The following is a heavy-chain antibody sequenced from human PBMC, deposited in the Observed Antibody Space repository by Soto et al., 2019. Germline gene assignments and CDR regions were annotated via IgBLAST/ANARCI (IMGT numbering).Heavy chain of an antibody. Sequence: SETLSLTCTVSGGSISTYYWSWIRRPPGKGLEWIGYIYNSGSTHSNPSLQSRVTISVDTSKNQFSLKLSSVTAADTAIYYCARARITMVREAIKYNMDVWGQGTTVTVSS. J-gene: IGHJ6*02. V-gene: IGHV4-59*01. D-gene: IGHD3-10*01. CDR2: IYNSGST. CDR1: GGSISTYY. CDR3: ARARITMVREAIKYNMDV.